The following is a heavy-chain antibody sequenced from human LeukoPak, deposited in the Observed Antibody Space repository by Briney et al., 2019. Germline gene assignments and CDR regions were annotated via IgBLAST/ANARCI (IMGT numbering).Heavy chain of an antibody. CDR1: GFTFADYG. V-gene: IGHV3-20*04. J-gene: IGHJ4*02. Sequence: PGGSLRLSCAASGFTFADYGMSWVRQAPGKGLEWVSGTNWNGGSTGYADSVKGRFTISRDKATNSLYLQMNSLRAEDTALYYCARASNDFWSGYYSHWGQGTLVTVSS. CDR3: ARASNDFWSGYYSH. D-gene: IGHD3-3*01. CDR2: TNWNGGST.